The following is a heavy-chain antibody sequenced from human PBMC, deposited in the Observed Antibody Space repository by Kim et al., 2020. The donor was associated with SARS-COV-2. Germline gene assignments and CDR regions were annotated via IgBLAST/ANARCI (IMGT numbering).Heavy chain of an antibody. J-gene: IGHJ4*02. CDR2: AYYSGST. Sequence: SDTLSLTCTVSGDSITSNIYYWGWIRQPPGKGLEWIGSAYYSGSTYYNPSLKSRVTISVDTSKNQFSLNLTSVTAEDTAVYYCARLRTTSYWGQGTLVTVSS. D-gene: IGHD4-17*01. V-gene: IGHV4-39*01. CDR1: GDSITSNIYY. CDR3: ARLRTTSY.